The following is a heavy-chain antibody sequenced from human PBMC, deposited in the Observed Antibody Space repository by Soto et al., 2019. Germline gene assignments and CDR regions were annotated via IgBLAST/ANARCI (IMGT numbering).Heavy chain of an antibody. Sequence: QITLKESGPTLVKPTQTLTLTCTFSGFSLSTSGVGVGWIRQPPGKALEWLALIYWDEDKRYSPSLKSRLTSTKDTSKIQVVLTMTNMDPVDTATYYCARSYYDILTGYFYGMDVWGQGTTVTVSS. CDR3: ARSYYDILTGYFYGMDV. CDR2: IYWDEDK. D-gene: IGHD3-9*01. J-gene: IGHJ6*02. CDR1: GFSLSTSGVG. V-gene: IGHV2-5*02.